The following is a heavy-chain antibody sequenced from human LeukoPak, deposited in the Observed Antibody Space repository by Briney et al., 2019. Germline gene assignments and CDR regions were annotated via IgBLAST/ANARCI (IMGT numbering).Heavy chain of an antibody. CDR3: ARVGDCSSTSCYAADY. Sequence: PSETLSLTCTVSGDSISSYYWSWIRQPPGKGLEWIGYIYYSGGTDYNPSLKSRVTISVDTSKNQFSLKLRSVTAADTAVYYCARVGDCSSTSCYAADYWGQGTLVTVSS. V-gene: IGHV4-59*01. D-gene: IGHD2-2*01. CDR1: GDSISSYY. CDR2: IYYSGGT. J-gene: IGHJ4*02.